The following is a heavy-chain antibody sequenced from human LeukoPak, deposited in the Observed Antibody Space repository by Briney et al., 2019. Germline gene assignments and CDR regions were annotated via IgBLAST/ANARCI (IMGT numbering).Heavy chain of an antibody. CDR1: GGSISSTTYY. V-gene: IGHV4-39*01. D-gene: IGHD3-9*01. CDR3: ARHVNDILTTLGAHFDY. J-gene: IGHJ4*02. Sequence: SETLSLTCTVSGGSISSTTYYWGWIRQPPGKGLEWIGSVYSSGSTYYNPSLKSRVTISVDTSKNQFSLKLSSVTAADTAVYYCARHVNDILTTLGAHFDYWGQGTLVTVSS. CDR2: VYSSGST.